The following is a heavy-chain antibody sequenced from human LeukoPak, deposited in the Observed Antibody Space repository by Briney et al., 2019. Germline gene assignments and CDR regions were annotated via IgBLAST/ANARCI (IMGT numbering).Heavy chain of an antibody. CDR3: ARDVHGDYGSGWFDP. V-gene: IGHV1-69*05. Sequence: SVMVSCKTSGGTFNNSAISWVRQAPGQGLEWLGGIMPLFGTAGYAQKFQGRVTITKDESTRTVYLELTSLTSDDTAVYYCARDVHGDYGSGWFDPWGQGTLVSVSS. CDR2: IMPLFGTA. CDR1: GGTFNNSA. J-gene: IGHJ5*02. D-gene: IGHD4-17*01.